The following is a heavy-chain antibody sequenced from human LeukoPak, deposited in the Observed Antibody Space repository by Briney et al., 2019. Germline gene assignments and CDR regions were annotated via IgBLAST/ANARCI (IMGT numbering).Heavy chain of an antibody. D-gene: IGHD3-22*01. CDR2: IIPIFGTA. J-gene: IGHJ4*02. CDR3: ARVPYYYDSSGFEPFDY. Sequence: ASVKVSCKASGGTFSSYAISWVRQAPGQGLEWMGGIIPIFGTANYAQKFQGRVTITADESTSTAYMGLSSLRSEDTAVYYYARVPYYYDSSGFEPFDYWGQGTLVTVSS. V-gene: IGHV1-69*13. CDR1: GGTFSSYA.